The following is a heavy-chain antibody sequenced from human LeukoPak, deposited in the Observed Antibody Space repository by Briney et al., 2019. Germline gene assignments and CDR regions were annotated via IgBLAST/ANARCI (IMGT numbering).Heavy chain of an antibody. CDR1: GYTFTMYG. J-gene: IGHJ6*03. CDR2: IIPIFGTA. Sequence: ASVKVSCKTSGYTFTMYGISWVRQAPGQGLEWMGGIIPIFGTANYAQKFQGRVTITADKSTSTAYMDLSSLRSEDTAVYYCARRYCSSTSCKRSDYYYYYMDVWGKGTTVTVSS. CDR3: ARRYCSSTSCKRSDYYYYYMDV. D-gene: IGHD2-2*01. V-gene: IGHV1-69*06.